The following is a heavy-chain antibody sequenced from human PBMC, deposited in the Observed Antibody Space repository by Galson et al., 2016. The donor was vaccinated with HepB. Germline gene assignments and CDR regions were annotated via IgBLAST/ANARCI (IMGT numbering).Heavy chain of an antibody. J-gene: IGHJ1*01. CDR3: ATEGLIGGTYSYFQH. Sequence: SLRLSCAASGFNFPTSGMHWVRQAPGKGLEWVAIIWSDENNRYYADSVKGRFTISRDNSKNTVFLEMSNLRAEDTAVYFCATEGLIGGTYSYFQHWGPGTLVTVSP. D-gene: IGHD1-26*01. V-gene: IGHV3-33*01. CDR2: IWSDENNR. CDR1: GFNFPTSG.